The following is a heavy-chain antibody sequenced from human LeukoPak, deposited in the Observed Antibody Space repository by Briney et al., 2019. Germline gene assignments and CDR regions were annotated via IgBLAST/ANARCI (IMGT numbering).Heavy chain of an antibody. J-gene: IGHJ6*03. D-gene: IGHD3-10*01. CDR2: IYGGGST. V-gene: IGHV3-66*01. Sequence: GGSLRLSCAVSGFTVSTNHITWVRQAPGKGLECVSVIYGGGSTYYADSAKGRFTISRDSSKNTLYLQMNSLRAEDTAVYYCAKAVTMVQGVIIGSYYYYMDVWGKGTTVTVSS. CDR3: AKAVTMVQGVIIGSYYYYMDV. CDR1: GFTVSTNH.